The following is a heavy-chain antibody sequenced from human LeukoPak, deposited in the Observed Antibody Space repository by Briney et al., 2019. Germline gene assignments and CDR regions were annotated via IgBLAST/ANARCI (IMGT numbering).Heavy chain of an antibody. V-gene: IGHV1-2*02. CDR1: GYTFTGYY. Sequence: ASVNVSCKASGYTFTGYYMHWVRQAPGQGLEWMGWINPNSGGTNYAQKFQGRVTMTRDTSISTVYMELSRLRSDDTAVYYCARPMRQQWLASSFDYWGQGTLVTVSS. J-gene: IGHJ4*02. CDR2: INPNSGGT. D-gene: IGHD6-19*01. CDR3: ARPMRQQWLASSFDY.